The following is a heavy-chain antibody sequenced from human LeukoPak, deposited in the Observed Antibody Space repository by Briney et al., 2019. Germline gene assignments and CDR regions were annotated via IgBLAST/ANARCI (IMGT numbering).Heavy chain of an antibody. V-gene: IGHV1-69*04. CDR2: IIPIFGIA. J-gene: IGHJ4*02. D-gene: IGHD3-22*01. Sequence: SVKVSCKASGGTFRSYAISWVRQAPGQGLEWMGRIIPIFGIANYAQKFQGRVTITADKSTSTAYMELSSLRSEDTAVYYCARDRLYYYDSSGYYQTPDYWGQGTLVTVSS. CDR1: GGTFRSYA. CDR3: ARDRLYYYDSSGYYQTPDY.